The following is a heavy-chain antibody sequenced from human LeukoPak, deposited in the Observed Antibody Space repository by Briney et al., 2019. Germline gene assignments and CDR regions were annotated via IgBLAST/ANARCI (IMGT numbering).Heavy chain of an antibody. CDR1: GGSISSGSYY. J-gene: IGHJ4*02. Sequence: SETLSLTCTVSGGSISSGSYYWSWIRQPAGKGLEWIGRIYTSGSTNYNPSLKSRVTISVDTSKNQFSLQLSSVTTADTAVYYCARDRSPWIGVFEYWGQGTLVTVSS. V-gene: IGHV4-61*02. CDR2: IYTSGST. CDR3: ARDRSPWIGVFEY. D-gene: IGHD3-16*01.